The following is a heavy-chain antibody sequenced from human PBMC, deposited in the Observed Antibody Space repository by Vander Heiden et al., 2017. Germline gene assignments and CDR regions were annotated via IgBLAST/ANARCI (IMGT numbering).Heavy chain of an antibody. CDR2: ISGSGGST. V-gene: IGHV3-23*01. CDR1: GFIFSSYA. CDR3: AKFEGSSGYFDY. Sequence: EVQLLESGGGLGQPGGSLRISCVASGFIFSSYAMSWVRQAPGKGLEWVSGISGSGGSTYYADSVKGRFTISRDNSKNTLYLYMNSLRAEDTAVYYCAKFEGSSGYFDYWGQGSLVTVSS. J-gene: IGHJ4*02. D-gene: IGHD3-22*01.